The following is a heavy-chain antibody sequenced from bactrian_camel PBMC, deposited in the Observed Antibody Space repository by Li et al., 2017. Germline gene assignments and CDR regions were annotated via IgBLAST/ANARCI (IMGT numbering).Heavy chain of an antibody. CDR2: IYTGVGST. D-gene: IGHD1*01. CDR3: AAGGTWHDAGWWLTRPDIWSY. Sequence: VQLVESGGGSVQAGGSLRLACSASEFRQASKCMGWFRQAPGKKREGVASIYTGVGSTYYSDSVKARFTISKDNTENTLYLQMTNLQPEDTGRYYCAAGGTWHDAGWWLTRPDIWSYWGQGTQVTVS. J-gene: IGHJ4*01. CDR1: EFRQASKC. V-gene: IGHV3S1*01.